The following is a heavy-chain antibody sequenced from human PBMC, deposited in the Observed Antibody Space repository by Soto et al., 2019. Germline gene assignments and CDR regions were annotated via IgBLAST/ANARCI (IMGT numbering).Heavy chain of an antibody. J-gene: IGHJ4*02. D-gene: IGHD3-22*01. Sequence: GASVKVSCKASGGTFSSYAISWVRQAPGQGLEWMGGIIPIFGTANYAQKFQGRVTITADESTSTAYMELSSLRSEDTAVYYCASSPALGVYDSSGYYFPPMFDYWGQGILVTVSS. CDR2: IIPIFGTA. CDR3: ASSPALGVYDSSGYYFPPMFDY. CDR1: GGTFSSYA. V-gene: IGHV1-69*13.